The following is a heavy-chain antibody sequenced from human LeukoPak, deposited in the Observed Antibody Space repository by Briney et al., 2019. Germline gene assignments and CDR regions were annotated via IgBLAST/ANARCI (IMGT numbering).Heavy chain of an antibody. J-gene: IGHJ4*02. CDR1: GFTFSSYA. Sequence: GGSLRLSCAASGFTFSSYAMSWVRQAPGKGLEWVSAISGSGGSTYYADSVKGRFTISRDNSKNTLYLQTNSLRAEDTAVYYCAKDQVVVITLDYFDYWGQGTLVTVSS. CDR2: ISGSGGST. CDR3: AKDQVVVITLDYFDY. D-gene: IGHD3-22*01. V-gene: IGHV3-23*01.